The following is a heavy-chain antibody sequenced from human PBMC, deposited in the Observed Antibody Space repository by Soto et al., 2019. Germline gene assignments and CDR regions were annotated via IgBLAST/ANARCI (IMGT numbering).Heavy chain of an antibody. J-gene: IGHJ6*02. Sequence: QMQLVQSGPEVKKPGTSLKVSCKASGFTLSSSAVQWVRQARGQGLEWIGWIVVGSDNTNYAQKYQERVTITKDMYTSTGYMELSILRSEDTATYYWAAAILGQHPYFSGMDVWGQGTTVTVSS. D-gene: IGHD6-13*01. CDR3: AAAILGQHPYFSGMDV. V-gene: IGHV1-58*01. CDR2: IVVGSDNT. CDR1: GFTLSSSA.